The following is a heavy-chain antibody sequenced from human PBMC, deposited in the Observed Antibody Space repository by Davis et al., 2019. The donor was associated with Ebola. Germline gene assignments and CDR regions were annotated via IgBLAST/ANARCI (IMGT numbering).Heavy chain of an antibody. CDR3: ARDSRGYYYYYYGMDV. CDR1: GFTFSSYS. CDR2: ISSSSSYI. J-gene: IGHJ6*02. Sequence: PGGSLRLSCAASGFTFSSYSMNWVRQAPGKGLEWVSSISSSSSYIYYADSVKGRFTISRDNAKNSLYLQMNSLRAEDTAVYYCARDSRGYYYYYYGMDVWGQGTTVTVSS. D-gene: IGHD6-13*01. V-gene: IGHV3-21*01.